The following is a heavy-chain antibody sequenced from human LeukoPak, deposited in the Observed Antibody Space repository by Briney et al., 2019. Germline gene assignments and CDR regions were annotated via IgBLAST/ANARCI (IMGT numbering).Heavy chain of an antibody. D-gene: IGHD4-23*01. CDR1: GFTVSSNY. V-gene: IGHV3-53*01. CDR3: ASPGGNSALDY. J-gene: IGHJ4*02. CDR2: IYSGGST. Sequence: GGSLRLSCAASGFTVSSNYVSWVRQAPGKGLEWVSVIYSGGSTYYADSVKGRFTISRDNSKNTLYLQMNSLRAEDTAVYYCASPGGNSALDYWGQGTLVTVSS.